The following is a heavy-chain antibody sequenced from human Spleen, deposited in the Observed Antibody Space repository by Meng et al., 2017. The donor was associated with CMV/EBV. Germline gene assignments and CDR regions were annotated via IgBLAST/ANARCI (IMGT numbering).Heavy chain of an antibody. Sequence: TCAVYGGSFSGYYWSWIRQPPGKGLEWIGEINHSGSTNYNPSLKSRVTISVDTSKNQFSLKLSSVTAADTAVYYCARAAVPAAWLDPWGQGTLVTVSS. CDR1: GGSFSGYY. V-gene: IGHV4-34*01. J-gene: IGHJ5*02. CDR2: INHSGST. CDR3: ARAAVPAAWLDP. D-gene: IGHD2-2*01.